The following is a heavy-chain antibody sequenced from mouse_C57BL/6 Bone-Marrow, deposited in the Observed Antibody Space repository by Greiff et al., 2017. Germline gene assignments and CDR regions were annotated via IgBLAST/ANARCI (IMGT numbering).Heavy chain of an antibody. V-gene: IGHV1-80*01. D-gene: IGHD2-4*01. CDR2: IYPGDGDT. CDR1: GYAFSSYW. CDR3: AIDYDGAMDY. J-gene: IGHJ4*01. Sequence: VKLQESGAELVKPGASVKISCKASGYAFSSYWMNWVKQRPGKGLEWIGQIYPGDGDTNYNGKFKGKATLTADKSSSTAYMQLSSLTSEDSAVYFCAIDYDGAMDYWGQGTSVTVSS.